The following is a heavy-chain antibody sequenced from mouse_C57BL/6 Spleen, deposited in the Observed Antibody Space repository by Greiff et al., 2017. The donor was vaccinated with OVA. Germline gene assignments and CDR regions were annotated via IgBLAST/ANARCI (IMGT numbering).Heavy chain of an antibody. CDR3: ARRDDYDEGYFDY. CDR1: GYAFTNYL. Sequence: QVQLQQSGAELVRPGTSVKVSCKASGYAFTNYLIEWVKQRPGQGLEWIGVINPGSGGTNYNEKFKGKATLTADKSSSTAYMQLSSLTSEDAAVYFCARRDDYDEGYFDYWGQGTTLTVSS. V-gene: IGHV1-54*01. D-gene: IGHD2-4*01. CDR2: INPGSGGT. J-gene: IGHJ2*01.